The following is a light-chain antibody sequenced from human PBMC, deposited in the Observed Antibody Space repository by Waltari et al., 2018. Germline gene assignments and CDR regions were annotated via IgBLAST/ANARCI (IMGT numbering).Light chain of an antibody. V-gene: IGLV1-51*02. J-gene: IGLJ7*01. CDR3: GTWDSSLSGAV. CDR2: ENT. Sequence: QSVLTQPPSVSAAPGQRVTIPCSGGRSNIGNNSVSWYRQFPGTAPKLLIYENTERPSGIPGRFSGSKSGTSATLDITGLQAGDEADYYCGTWDSSLSGAVFGGGTHLTVL. CDR1: RSNIGNNS.